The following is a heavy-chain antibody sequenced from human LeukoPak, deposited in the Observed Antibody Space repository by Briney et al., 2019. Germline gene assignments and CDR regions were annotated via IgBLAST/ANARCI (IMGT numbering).Heavy chain of an antibody. CDR1: GFTFSSYS. V-gene: IGHV3-21*01. CDR2: ISSSSSYI. Sequence: GGSLRLSCAASGFTFSSYSMNWVRQAPGKGLEWVSSISSSSSYIYYAESVKGRFTISRDSAKNSLYLQMNSLRAEDTAVYYCARDWGGQQLYYFDYWGQGILVTVSS. J-gene: IGHJ4*02. D-gene: IGHD6-13*01. CDR3: ARDWGGQQLYYFDY.